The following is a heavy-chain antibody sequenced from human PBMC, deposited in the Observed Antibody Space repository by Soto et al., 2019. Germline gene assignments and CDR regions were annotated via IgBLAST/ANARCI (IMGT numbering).Heavy chain of an antibody. J-gene: IGHJ6*02. V-gene: IGHV5-51*01. Sequence: PGESLKISCNGSGYSFTSYCVGLVRQMPGKGLDWMGIIYPGDSDTRYSPSFQGQVTISADKSISTAYLQWSSLKASDTAMYYCARRYSSSLIGMDVWGQGTTVTVSS. CDR2: IYPGDSDT. CDR1: GYSFTSYC. D-gene: IGHD6-13*01. CDR3: ARRYSSSLIGMDV.